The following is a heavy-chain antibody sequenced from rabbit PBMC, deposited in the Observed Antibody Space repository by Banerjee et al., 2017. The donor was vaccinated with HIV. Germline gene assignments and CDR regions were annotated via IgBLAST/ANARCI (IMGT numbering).Heavy chain of an antibody. CDR2: INTISGDT. Sequence: QEQLKESGGGLFKPGGSLKLSCTASGFDFSSYYYMCWVRQAPGKGLEWIACINTISGDTVYATWAKGRFTVSKTSSTTVTLQMTSLTAADTATYFCAREEYVGYGYANLWGPGTLVTVS. J-gene: IGHJ4*01. D-gene: IGHD6-1*01. CDR1: GFDFSSYYY. V-gene: IGHV1S45*01. CDR3: AREEYVGYGYANL.